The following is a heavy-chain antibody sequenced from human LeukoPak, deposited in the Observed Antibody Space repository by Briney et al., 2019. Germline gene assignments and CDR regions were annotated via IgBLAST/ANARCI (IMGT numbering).Heavy chain of an antibody. CDR1: GYTFTGYY. D-gene: IGHD3-22*01. V-gene: IGHV1-2*02. CDR2: INPNSGGT. Sequence: ASVKVSCKASGYTFTGYYMHWVRQAPGQQLERMVWINPNSGGTNYAQKFQGRVTMTRDTSISTAYMELSRLRSDETAVYYCAREYYDSSGYSRFDYWGQGTLVTVSS. CDR3: AREYYDSSGYSRFDY. J-gene: IGHJ4*02.